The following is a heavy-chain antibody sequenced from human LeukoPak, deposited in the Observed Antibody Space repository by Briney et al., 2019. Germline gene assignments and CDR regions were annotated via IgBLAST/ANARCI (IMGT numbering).Heavy chain of an antibody. V-gene: IGHV3-23*01. J-gene: IGHJ5*02. Sequence: GGSLRLSCVASGFTLSSYAMSWVRQAPGEGLEWVSTISGSGPSTYYADSVKGRFTISRDNSNNTLYLQMNSLRVEDTAVYYCAKSRVAVAAPRNWFDPWGQGTLVTVSS. CDR3: AKSRVAVAAPRNWFDP. CDR2: ISGSGPST. D-gene: IGHD6-19*01. CDR1: GFTLSSYA.